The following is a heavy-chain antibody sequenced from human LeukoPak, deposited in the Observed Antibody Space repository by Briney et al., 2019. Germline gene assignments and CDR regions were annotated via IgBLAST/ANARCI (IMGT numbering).Heavy chain of an antibody. CDR1: GFRFDNYA. Sequence: PGGSLRLSCAVSGFRFDNYAMSWVRQAPGKGLDWVSTISATGDSTYYADSVKGRFTVSRDNSKNTVYLQLNGLSAEDTAVYYCYGEGYWGQGTLVTVSS. D-gene: IGHD4/OR15-4a*01. CDR3: YGEGY. CDR2: ISATGDST. V-gene: IGHV3-23*01. J-gene: IGHJ4*02.